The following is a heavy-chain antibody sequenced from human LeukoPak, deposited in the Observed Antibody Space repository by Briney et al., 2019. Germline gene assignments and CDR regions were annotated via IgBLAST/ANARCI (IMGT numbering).Heavy chain of an antibody. CDR3: ARDPGGIVGATPDY. CDR1: GGSISSSSYY. D-gene: IGHD1-26*01. J-gene: IGHJ4*02. Sequence: SETLSLTCTVSGGSISSSSYYWGWIRQPPGKGLEWIGSIYYSGSTYYNPSLKSRVTISVDTSKNQLSLKLSSVTAADTAVYYCARDPGGIVGATPDYWGQGTLVTVSS. V-gene: IGHV4-39*07. CDR2: IYYSGST.